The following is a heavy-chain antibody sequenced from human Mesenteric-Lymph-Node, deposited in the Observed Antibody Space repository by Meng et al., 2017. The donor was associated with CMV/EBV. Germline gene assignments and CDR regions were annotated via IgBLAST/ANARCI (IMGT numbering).Heavy chain of an antibody. CDR3: ASSLRGRGGDIFDY. CDR1: GFTFSSYR. D-gene: IGHD2-15*01. CDR2: ISSSGSTI. J-gene: IGHJ4*02. V-gene: IGHV3-48*03. Sequence: SGFTFSSYRMNWVRQAPGKGLEWISYISSSGSTIYYADSVKGRFTISRDNAKNSLYLQMNSLRAEDTAVYYCASSLRGRGGDIFDYWGQGTLVTVSS.